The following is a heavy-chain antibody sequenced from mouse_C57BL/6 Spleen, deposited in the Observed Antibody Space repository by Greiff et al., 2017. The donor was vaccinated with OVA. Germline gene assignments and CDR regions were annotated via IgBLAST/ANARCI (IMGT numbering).Heavy chain of an antibody. CDR3: ARGGPTVVATDYAMDY. J-gene: IGHJ4*01. CDR1: GYTFTDYY. Sequence: EVQLQQSGPELVKPGASVKISCKASGYTFTDYYMNWVKQSHGKSLEWIGDINPNNGGTSYNQKFKGKATLTVDKSSSTAYMELRSLTSEDSAVYYCARGGPTVVATDYAMDYWGQGTSVTVSS. V-gene: IGHV1-26*01. D-gene: IGHD1-1*01. CDR2: INPNNGGT.